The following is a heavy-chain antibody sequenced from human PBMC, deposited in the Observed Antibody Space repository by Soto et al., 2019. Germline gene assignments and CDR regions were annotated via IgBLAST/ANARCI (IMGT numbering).Heavy chain of an antibody. CDR2: IYDSGST. V-gene: IGHV4-59*01. J-gene: IGHJ5*02. D-gene: IGHD5-18*01. Sequence: QVQLQESGPGLLKPSETLALTCTVSGGSINNYYWSWIRQPPGKGLEWIGYIYDSGSTNYNPSPKSRVTMSVDTSKNQFSLNLSSVTAADTAVYYCAREHGFSYGLNYFDPWGQGTLVTVSS. CDR3: AREHGFSYGLNYFDP. CDR1: GGSINNYY.